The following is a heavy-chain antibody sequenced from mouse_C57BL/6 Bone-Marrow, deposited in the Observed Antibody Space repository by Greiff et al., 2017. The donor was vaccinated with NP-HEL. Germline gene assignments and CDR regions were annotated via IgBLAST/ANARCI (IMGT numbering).Heavy chain of an antibody. CDR1: GYAFTNYL. J-gene: IGHJ2*01. Sequence: QVQLQQSGAELVRPGTSVKVSCKASGYAFTNYLIEWVKQRPGPGLEWIGVINPGSGGTNYNEKFKGKATLTADKSSSTAYMQLSSLTSEDSAVYFCARHSSGFDYWGQGTTLTVSS. CDR3: ARHSSGFDY. V-gene: IGHV1-54*01. D-gene: IGHD3-1*01. CDR2: INPGSGGT.